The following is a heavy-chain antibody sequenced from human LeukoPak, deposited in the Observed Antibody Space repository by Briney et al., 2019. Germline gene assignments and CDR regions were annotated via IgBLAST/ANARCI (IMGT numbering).Heavy chain of an antibody. J-gene: IGHJ1*01. D-gene: IGHD3-22*01. Sequence: GGSLRLSCAASGFTFSRYWMHWVRHAPGKGLVWVSRIKSDGSTNYSDSVKGRFTISRDNAKNPVSLQKNSPESEDKGVLYFSKAPAQIGGFYPEYFRHWGQGTLVTVSS. CDR2: IKSDGST. CDR3: SKAPAQIGGFYPEYFRH. CDR1: GFTFSRYW. V-gene: IGHV3-74*01.